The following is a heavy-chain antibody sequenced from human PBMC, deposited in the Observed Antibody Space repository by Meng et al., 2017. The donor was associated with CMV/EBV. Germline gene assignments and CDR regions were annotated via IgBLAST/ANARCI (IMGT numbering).Heavy chain of an antibody. Sequence: HLLQVDEGVLKPSESLTLPCANLGGFFSSYYWSWIGQQPGKVRELIGEINHSGSTEYNPSLKSLFTISVDTSKYQFSLKLSSVNAADKAVDYCSSSLTYPYYWGQGTLVTVSS. CDR1: GGFFSSYY. D-gene: IGHD2-15*01. CDR3: SSSLTYPYY. CDR2: INHSGST. V-gene: IGHV4-34*01. J-gene: IGHJ4*02.